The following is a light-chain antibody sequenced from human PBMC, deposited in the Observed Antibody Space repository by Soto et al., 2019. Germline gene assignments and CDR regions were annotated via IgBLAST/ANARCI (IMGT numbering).Light chain of an antibody. CDR3: KSYAGRNNYV. J-gene: IGLJ1*01. CDR1: KSDIGIYDF. CDR2: EVV. V-gene: IGLV2-8*01. Sequence: QSVLTQHPSASGSPGQSVTISCTGSKSDIGIYDFVSWYQHHPGKAPRLIIYEVVQRPSGVPDRFSGSKSGNTASLTVSGLQAADEADYFCKSYAGRNNYVFGTGTKLTVL.